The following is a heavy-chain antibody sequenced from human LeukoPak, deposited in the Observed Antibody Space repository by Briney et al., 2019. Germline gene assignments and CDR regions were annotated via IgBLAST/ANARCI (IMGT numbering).Heavy chain of an antibody. V-gene: IGHV4-34*01. J-gene: IGHJ2*01. CDR2: INHSGST. CDR3: ARATDTAMVYWYFDL. D-gene: IGHD5-18*01. CDR1: GGSFSGYY. Sequence: SETLSLTCAVYGGSFSGYYWSWIRQPPGKGLEWIGEINHSGSTNYNPSLKSRVTISVDRSKNQFSLKLSSVTAADTAVYYCARATDTAMVYWYFDLWGRGTLVTVSS.